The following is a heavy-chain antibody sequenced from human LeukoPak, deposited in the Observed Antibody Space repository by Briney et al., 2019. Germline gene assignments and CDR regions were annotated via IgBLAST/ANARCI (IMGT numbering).Heavy chain of an antibody. CDR2: IIPIFGTA. CDR3: ARKAVRGGGPFDY. CDR1: GGTFSSYA. Sequence: ASVKVSCKASGGTFSSYAISWVRQAPGQGLEWMGGIIPIFGTANYAQKFQGRVTITADESTSTAYMELSSLRSEDTAVYYCARKAVRGGGPFDYWGQGTLVTVSS. D-gene: IGHD3-16*01. V-gene: IGHV1-69*13. J-gene: IGHJ4*02.